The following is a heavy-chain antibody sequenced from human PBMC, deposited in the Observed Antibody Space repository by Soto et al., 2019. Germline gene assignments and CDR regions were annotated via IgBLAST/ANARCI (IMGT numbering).Heavy chain of an antibody. Sequence: GASVKVSCKASGGTFSCYAISWVRQAPGQGLEWMGGIIPIFGTANYAQQFQGRVTITADKSTSTAYMELSSLRSEDTAVYYCARGVCLGRRVVDALLNCYYYYGMDVWGQGTTVTVSS. CDR3: ARGVCLGRRVVDALLNCYYYYGMDV. CDR1: GGTFSCYA. CDR2: IIPIFGTA. J-gene: IGHJ6*02. D-gene: IGHD2-8*01. V-gene: IGHV1-69*06.